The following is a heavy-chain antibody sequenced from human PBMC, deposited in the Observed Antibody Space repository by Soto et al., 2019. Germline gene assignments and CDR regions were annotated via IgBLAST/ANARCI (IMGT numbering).Heavy chain of an antibody. CDR2: IYATGTT. V-gene: IGHV4-4*07. Sequence: SETLSLTCTVSGASISGFYWSCSGNSAGKGLEWIGRIYATGTTDYNPSLKSRVMMSVDTSKKQFSLKLRSVTAADTAVYYCVRDGTKTLRDWFDPWGQGISVTVSS. CDR3: VRDGTKTLRDWFDP. D-gene: IGHD1-1*01. J-gene: IGHJ5*02. CDR1: GASISGFY.